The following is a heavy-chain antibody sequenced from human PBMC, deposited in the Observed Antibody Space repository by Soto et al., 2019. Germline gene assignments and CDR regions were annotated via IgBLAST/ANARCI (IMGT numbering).Heavy chain of an antibody. CDR1: GFTFSSYW. V-gene: IGHV3-74*01. D-gene: IGHD5-12*01. CDR3: ARTRRDGYNGDI. J-gene: IGHJ3*02. CDR2: IDSDGSST. Sequence: EVQLVESGGGLVQPGGSLRLSCAASGFTFSSYWMHWVRQAPGKGLVWVSLIDSDGSSTRYADSVKGRFTISRDNAKNTLFLKMNSLRAEDTAVYYCARTRRDGYNGDIWGQGTMVTVSS.